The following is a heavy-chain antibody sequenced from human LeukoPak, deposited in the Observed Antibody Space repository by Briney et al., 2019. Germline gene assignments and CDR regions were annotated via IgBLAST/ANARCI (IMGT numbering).Heavy chain of an antibody. D-gene: IGHD3-22*01. CDR3: ARGIITMIVVD. J-gene: IGHJ4*02. CDR1: NDSISSGDYY. Sequence: PSETLSLTCTVSNDSISSGDYYWNWIRQPPGKGLEWIGYIFHRGGTSYNPSLKSRVTISVDTSKNQFSLKLSSVTAADTAVYYCARGIITMIVVDWGQGTLVTVSS. CDR2: IFHRGGT. V-gene: IGHV4-30-4*01.